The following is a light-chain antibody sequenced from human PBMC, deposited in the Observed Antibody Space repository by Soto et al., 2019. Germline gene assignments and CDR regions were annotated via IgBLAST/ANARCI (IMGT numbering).Light chain of an antibody. CDR1: QSLSIGS. J-gene: IGKJ1*01. CDR3: QQYGSSLWT. V-gene: IGKV3-20*01. CDR2: GAS. Sequence: EIVLTQSPGTLSLSPGERATLFCRASQSLSIGSLAWYQQKPGQAPRLLIYGASNRATGIPDRFSGSGSGTDFTLTISRLEPEDFAVYYCQQYGSSLWTFGQRTKVDNK.